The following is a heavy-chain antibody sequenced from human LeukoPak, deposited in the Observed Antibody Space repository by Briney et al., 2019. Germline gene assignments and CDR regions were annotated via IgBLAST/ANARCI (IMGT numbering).Heavy chain of an antibody. Sequence: GSLRLSCAASGFDFNDFAMHWVRQAPGKGLEWVAVISDDATIKYYVDSVKGRFTISRDNSKNTLYLQMNSLRAEDTAVYYCTRGSTGYLDYWGQGTLVTVSS. CDR1: GFDFNDFA. CDR3: TRGSTGYLDY. V-gene: IGHV3-30*03. D-gene: IGHD3-22*01. J-gene: IGHJ4*02. CDR2: ISDDATIK.